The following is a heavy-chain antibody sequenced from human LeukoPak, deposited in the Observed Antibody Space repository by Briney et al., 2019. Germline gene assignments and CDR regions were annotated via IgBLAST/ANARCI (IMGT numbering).Heavy chain of an antibody. D-gene: IGHD3-22*01. CDR1: VFIFSNAC. Sequence: GGSLSLSCAASVFIFSNACMSWLRQAPGKGLEWLGRIKSKTDGGTTDYAAPVKGRFTISRDNTKNTLYLQMNSLKTAESAVYSDHGYSSGYRVGAFDICSWGTRIIVSS. CDR3: HGYSSGYRVGAFDI. J-gene: IGHJ3*02. CDR2: IKSKTDGGTT. V-gene: IGHV3-15*01.